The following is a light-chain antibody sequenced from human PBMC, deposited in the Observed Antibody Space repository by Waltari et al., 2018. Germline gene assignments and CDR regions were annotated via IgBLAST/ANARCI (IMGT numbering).Light chain of an antibody. Sequence: DVVMTQSPDSLAVSLGERATINCKSSQSLLYTSNNKNYLAWYQQKPGQPPKILIYWASIRESVVPDRFSGSGSGTDFTLTISGLQAEDVASYFCLQYLHTARTFGQGTKVEIK. CDR1: QSLLYTSNNKNY. J-gene: IGKJ1*01. V-gene: IGKV4-1*01. CDR2: WAS. CDR3: LQYLHTART.